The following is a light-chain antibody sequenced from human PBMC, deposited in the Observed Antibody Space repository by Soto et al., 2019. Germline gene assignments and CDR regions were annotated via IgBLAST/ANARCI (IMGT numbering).Light chain of an antibody. CDR1: QSISAW. CDR3: QQYNTYPWT. V-gene: IGKV1-5*01. Sequence: DIQMTQSPSTLSASVGDRVTITCRASQSISAWLAWYQQKPGKAPKFLIYDASSLESGVPSRFSGSGSGTEFTLTISTLQPDDIATYYCQQYNTYPWTFGQGTKVDI. J-gene: IGKJ1*01. CDR2: DAS.